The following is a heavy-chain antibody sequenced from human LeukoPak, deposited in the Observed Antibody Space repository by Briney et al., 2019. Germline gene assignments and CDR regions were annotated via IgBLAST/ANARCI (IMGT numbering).Heavy chain of an antibody. J-gene: IGHJ4*02. Sequence: ASVKVSCKASGYTFTSYGISWVRQAPGQGLEWMGGIIPIFGTANYAQKFQGRVTITADESTSTAYMELSSLRSEDTAVYHCAMGGYNYHYFDYWGQGTLVTVSS. V-gene: IGHV1-69*13. CDR2: IIPIFGTA. CDR1: GYTFTSYG. CDR3: AMGGYNYHYFDY. D-gene: IGHD5-24*01.